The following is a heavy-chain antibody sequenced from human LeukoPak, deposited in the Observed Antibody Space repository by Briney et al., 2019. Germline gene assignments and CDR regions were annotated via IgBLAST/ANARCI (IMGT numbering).Heavy chain of an antibody. Sequence: QPGGSLRLSCVASGFTFDDYAMHWVRQAPGKGLEWVSGISWNSGSIGYADSVKGRFTISRDNAKNSLYLQMNSLRAEDTALYYCAKDSTNTVVSAAEFDYWGQGTLVTVSS. CDR1: GFTFDDYA. CDR3: AKDSTNTVVSAAEFDY. V-gene: IGHV3-9*01. J-gene: IGHJ4*02. D-gene: IGHD2-2*01. CDR2: ISWNSGSI.